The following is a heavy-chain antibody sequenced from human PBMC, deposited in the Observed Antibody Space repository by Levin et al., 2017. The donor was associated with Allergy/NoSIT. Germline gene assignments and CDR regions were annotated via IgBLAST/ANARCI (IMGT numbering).Heavy chain of an antibody. V-gene: IGHV3-21*04. J-gene: IGHJ5*02. CDR3: ARDQGLA. Sequence: GESLKISCVASGFSLSGYSMNWVRQAPGKGLEWVSTISGSGTYINYVDSVKGRFAISRDDAKNSVYLQMNSLRDEDTAVYYCARDQGLAWGQGVLVTVSS. CDR2: ISGSGTYI. CDR1: GFSLSGYS.